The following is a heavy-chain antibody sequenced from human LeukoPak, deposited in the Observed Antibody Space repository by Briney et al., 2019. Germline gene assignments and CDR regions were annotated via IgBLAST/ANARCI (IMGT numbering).Heavy chain of an antibody. D-gene: IGHD2-2*01. CDR3: ARSILVVPVASHLNYGVDV. Sequence: GASVKVSCKASGYTFAKYAIHWVRQAPGQRLEWMGWINAGDGSTRYSQKFHGGVTITRDTSASTAYMELSSLRSEDTAVYYCARSILVVPVASHLNYGVDVWGQGTTVTVS. J-gene: IGHJ6*02. CDR1: GYTFAKYA. V-gene: IGHV1-3*01. CDR2: INAGDGST.